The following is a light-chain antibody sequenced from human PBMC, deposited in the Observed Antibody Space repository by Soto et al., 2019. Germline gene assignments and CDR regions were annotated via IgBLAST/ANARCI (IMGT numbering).Light chain of an antibody. CDR3: QQYYNWPLEYT. CDR1: QSVSSK. Sequence: EIVMTQSPGTLSVSPGERVTLSCRASQSVSSKVAWYQQKPGQAPRLLIFTASLRATGVPARFSGSGSGTEFTLTISSLQSEDFAVYWCQQYYNWPLEYTFGQGTKRE. J-gene: IGKJ2*01. V-gene: IGKV3-15*01. CDR2: TAS.